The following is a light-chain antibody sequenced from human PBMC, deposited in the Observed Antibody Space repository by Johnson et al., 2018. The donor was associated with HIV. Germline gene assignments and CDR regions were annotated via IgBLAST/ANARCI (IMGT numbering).Light chain of an antibody. Sequence: QSVLTQPPSVSAAPGQKVTISCSGSSSNIGNNYVFWYQHLPGAAPKLLIYENNKRPSGIPDRFSGSKSGTSATLVITGLQTGDEADYYCGTWDSSLSAHYGFGTGTKVTVL. CDR2: ENN. CDR3: GTWDSSLSAHYG. CDR1: SSNIGNNY. V-gene: IGLV1-51*02. J-gene: IGLJ1*01.